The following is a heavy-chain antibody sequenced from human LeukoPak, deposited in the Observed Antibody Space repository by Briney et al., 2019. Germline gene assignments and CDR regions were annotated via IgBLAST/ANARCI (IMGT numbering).Heavy chain of an antibody. CDR3: ARHVDTYYYDSSGGPRAHFDY. D-gene: IGHD3-22*01. CDR2: IYPGDSDT. V-gene: IGHV5-51*01. J-gene: IGHJ4*02. Sequence: KDGESLKISCQGSGYSFTSYWIGWVRQMPGKGLEWMGIIYPGDSDTRYSPSFQGQVTISADKSISTAYLQWSSLKASDTAMYYCARHVDTYYYDSSGGPRAHFDYWGQGTLVTVSS. CDR1: GYSFTSYW.